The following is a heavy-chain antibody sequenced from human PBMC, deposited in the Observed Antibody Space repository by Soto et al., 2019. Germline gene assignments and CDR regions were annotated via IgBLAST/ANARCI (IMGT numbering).Heavy chain of an antibody. CDR3: ARHPLRWYQTDY. V-gene: IGHV4-39*01. CDR1: GGSISSSSYY. D-gene: IGHD4-17*01. CDR2: IYYSGST. J-gene: IGHJ4*02. Sequence: QLQLQESGPGLVKPSETLSLTCTVSGGSISSSSYYWGWIRQPPGKGLEWIGSIYYSGSTYYNPSLKSRVTISVDTSKNQFSLKLSSVTAADTAVYYCARHPLRWYQTDYWGQGTLVTVSS.